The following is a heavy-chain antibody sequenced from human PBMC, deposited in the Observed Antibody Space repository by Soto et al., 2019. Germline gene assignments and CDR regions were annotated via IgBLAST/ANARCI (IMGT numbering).Heavy chain of an antibody. CDR1: GGSISSYY. CDR3: ARRYGSAFDI. V-gene: IGHV4-59*01. CDR2: IYYSGST. Sequence: SETLSLTCTVSGGSISSYYLSWIRQPPGKGLEWIGYIYYSGSTNYNPSLKSRVTISVDTSKNQFSLKLSSVTAADTAVYYCARRYGSAFDIWGQGTMVTVSS. D-gene: IGHD4-17*01. J-gene: IGHJ3*02.